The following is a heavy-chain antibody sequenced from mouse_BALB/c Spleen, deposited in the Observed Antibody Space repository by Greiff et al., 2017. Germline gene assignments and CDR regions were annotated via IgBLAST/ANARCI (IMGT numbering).Heavy chain of an antibody. CDR1: GYSITSGYY. D-gene: IGHD2-14*01. CDR2: ISYDGSN. CDR3: AREDRYGSFAY. J-gene: IGHJ3*01. Sequence: EVKLQESGPGLVKPSQSLSLTCSVTGYSITSGYYWNWIRQFPGNKLEWMGYISYDGSNNYNPSLKNRISITRDTSKNQFFLKLNSVTTEDTATYYCAREDRYGSFAYWGQGTLVTVSA. V-gene: IGHV3-6*02.